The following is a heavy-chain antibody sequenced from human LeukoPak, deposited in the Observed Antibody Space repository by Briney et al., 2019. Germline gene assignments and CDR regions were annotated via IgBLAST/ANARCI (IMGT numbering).Heavy chain of an antibody. J-gene: IGHJ6*03. CDR1: GGSFSGYY. D-gene: IGHD3-22*01. CDR3: ARGRQDVTMIVVVMTAVSYYLDV. V-gene: IGHV4-34*01. Sequence: SETLSLTCAVYGGSFSGYYWTWIRQTPEKGLEWIGEMNPSGSTNYNPSLKSRVTISVDTSKNQFSLELSTVTAADTAVYYCARGRQDVTMIVVVMTAVSYYLDVWGKGTTVTVS. CDR2: MNPSGST.